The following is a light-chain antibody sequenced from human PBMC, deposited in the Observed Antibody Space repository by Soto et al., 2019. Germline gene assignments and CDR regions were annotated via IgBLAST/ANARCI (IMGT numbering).Light chain of an antibody. CDR3: QQYDTFPRT. CDR1: QSLSSNF. Sequence: EIVLTQSPGTLSLFPGDRATLSCRASQSLSSNFLAWYQQKPGQAPRLLIYGASRRATDIPDRFSGSGSGTDFALTITRLEPVDFAVYFCQQYDTFPRTFGQGTKVEIQ. J-gene: IGKJ1*01. V-gene: IGKV3-20*01. CDR2: GAS.